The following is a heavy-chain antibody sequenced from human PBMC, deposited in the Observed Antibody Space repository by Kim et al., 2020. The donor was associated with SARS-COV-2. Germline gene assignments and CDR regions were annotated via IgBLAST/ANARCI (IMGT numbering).Heavy chain of an antibody. Sequence: GGSLRLSCAASGFTFSGYAIHWVRQTPGKWLEWVAVISYDGINKFYADSVKGRFTISRDNSKNTLSLQMSSLKPEDTGVYYCAKGSKSWPIDYWGQGSLVSVSS. J-gene: IGHJ4*02. V-gene: IGHV3-30*18. D-gene: IGHD1-26*01. CDR2: ISYDGINK. CDR1: GFTFSGYA. CDR3: AKGSKSWPIDY.